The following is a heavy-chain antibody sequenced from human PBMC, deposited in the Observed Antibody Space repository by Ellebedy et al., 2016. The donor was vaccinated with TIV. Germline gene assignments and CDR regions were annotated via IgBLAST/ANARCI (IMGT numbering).Heavy chain of an antibody. CDR2: INPNSGGT. CDR1: GYTFTGYY. CDR3: ARDPRASYCGGDCTPAPWFDP. J-gene: IGHJ5*02. Sequence: ASVKVSXKASGYTFTGYYMHWVRQAPGQGLEWMGWINPNSGGTNYAQKFQGWVTMTRDTSISTAYMELSRLRSDDTAVYYRARDPRASYCGGDCTPAPWFDPWGQGTLVTVSS. D-gene: IGHD2-21*02. V-gene: IGHV1-2*04.